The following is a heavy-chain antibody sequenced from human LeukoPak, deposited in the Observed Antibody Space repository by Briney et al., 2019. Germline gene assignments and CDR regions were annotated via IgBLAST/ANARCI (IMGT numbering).Heavy chain of an antibody. CDR3: ARSHYYDGSPWAFDI. Sequence: SETLSLTCTVSGGSISSYYWSWIRQSAGKGLEWIGRIYTSGSTNYNPSLKSRVTMSVDTSKNQFSLKLSSVTAADTAVYYCARSHYYDGSPWAFDIWGQGTMVTVSS. D-gene: IGHD3-22*01. V-gene: IGHV4-4*07. CDR1: GGSISSYY. J-gene: IGHJ3*02. CDR2: IYTSGST.